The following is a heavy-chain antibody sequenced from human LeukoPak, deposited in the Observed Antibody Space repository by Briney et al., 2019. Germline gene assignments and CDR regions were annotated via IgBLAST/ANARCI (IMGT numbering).Heavy chain of an antibody. D-gene: IGHD6-13*01. V-gene: IGHV4-4*09. J-gene: IGHJ3*01. CDR2: IYTSGST. Sequence: SETLSLTCTVSGGSLSSYYWSWIRQPPGKGLEWIGYIYTSGSTNDNPSLKSRVTISVDTSKNQFSLKQSSVTAADTAVYYCARGYSSSWYHADAFDVWGQGTMVTVSS. CDR1: GGSLSSYY. CDR3: ARGYSSSWYHADAFDV.